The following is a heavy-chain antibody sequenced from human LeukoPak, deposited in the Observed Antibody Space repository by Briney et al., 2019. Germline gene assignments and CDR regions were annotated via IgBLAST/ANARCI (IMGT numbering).Heavy chain of an antibody. J-gene: IGHJ4*02. CDR1: GFTFSSYS. CDR2: ISSSSSYI. D-gene: IGHD2-2*01. Sequence: GGSLRLSCAASGFTFSSYSMNWVRQAPGKGLEWVSSISSSSSYIYYADSVKGRFTISRDNAKNSLYLQMNSLRAEDTAVYYCAKVTSSYNYFDYWGQGAPVTVSS. V-gene: IGHV3-21*04. CDR3: AKVTSSYNYFDY.